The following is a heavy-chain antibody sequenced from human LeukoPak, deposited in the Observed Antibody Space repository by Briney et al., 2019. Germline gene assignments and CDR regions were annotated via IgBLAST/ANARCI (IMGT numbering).Heavy chain of an antibody. CDR2: ISSNGGST. V-gene: IGHV3-64*01. CDR3: ARTQGSTSCYDY. Sequence: GGSLRLSCAASGFTFSSYAMHWVRQAPGKGLEYVSAISSNGGSTYYANSVKGRFTISRDNSKHTLYLQMGSLRAEDMAVYYCARTQGSTSCYDYWGQGTLVTVSS. J-gene: IGHJ4*02. CDR1: GFTFSSYA. D-gene: IGHD2-2*01.